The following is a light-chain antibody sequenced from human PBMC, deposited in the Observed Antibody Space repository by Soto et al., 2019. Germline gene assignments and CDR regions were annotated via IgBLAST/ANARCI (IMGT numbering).Light chain of an antibody. CDR2: EGS. Sequence: QSVLTQPASVSGSPGQSITISCTGTSSDVGNYNLVSWYQQHPGKAPKLMIYEGSKRPTGVSNRFSGSKSGNKASLTISGLPGEDEADCYCCSYAGTGIFYVFGSGTKLTVL. J-gene: IGLJ1*01. V-gene: IGLV2-23*01. CDR3: CSYAGTGIFYV. CDR1: SSDVGNYNL.